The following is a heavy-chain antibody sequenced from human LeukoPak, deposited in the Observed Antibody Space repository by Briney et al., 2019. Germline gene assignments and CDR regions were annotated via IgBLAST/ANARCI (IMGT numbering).Heavy chain of an antibody. Sequence: GGSLRLPCAASGFTFSSYSMNWVRQAPGKGLEWVSYISSSSSTIYCADSVKGRFTISRDNAKNSLYLQMNSLRAEDTAVYYCADFGGGRGNWGQGTLVTVSS. CDR3: ADFGGGRGN. V-gene: IGHV3-48*01. CDR2: ISSSSSTI. CDR1: GFTFSSYS. D-gene: IGHD3-16*01. J-gene: IGHJ4*02.